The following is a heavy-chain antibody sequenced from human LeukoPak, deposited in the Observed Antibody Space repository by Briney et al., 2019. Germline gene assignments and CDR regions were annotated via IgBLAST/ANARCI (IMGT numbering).Heavy chain of an antibody. Sequence: RGSLRLSCAVSGFTFSSYSMTWVRQAPGQGLESVSSISSSSSYIYYADSVKGRFTNARDNAKNSPYLQMNSLRAEDTAVYYRARGIAGYCSSTSCPTGWGQGTLVTVSS. CDR3: ARGIAGYCSSTSCPTG. V-gene: IGHV3-21*01. CDR1: GFTFSSYS. J-gene: IGHJ4*02. D-gene: IGHD2-2*01. CDR2: ISSSSSYI.